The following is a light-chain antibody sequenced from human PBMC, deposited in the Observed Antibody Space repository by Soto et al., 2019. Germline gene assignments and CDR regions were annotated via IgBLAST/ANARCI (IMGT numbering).Light chain of an antibody. CDR3: QQYNNWPPLT. Sequence: IVMTQSPATLSVSPGERATLSCRASQSISSSIAWYQQRPGQAPRLLIYGASTRATGIPARFSGSGSGTDFTLTISSLQSEDFAVYYCQQYNNWPPLTFGGGTNVEIK. V-gene: IGKV3-15*01. CDR2: GAS. CDR1: QSISSS. J-gene: IGKJ4*01.